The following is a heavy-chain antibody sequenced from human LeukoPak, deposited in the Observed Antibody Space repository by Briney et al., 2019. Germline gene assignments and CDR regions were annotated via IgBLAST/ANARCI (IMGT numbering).Heavy chain of an antibody. V-gene: IGHV4-39*07. Sequence: SETLSLTCTVSGGSISSSSYYWGWIRQPPGKGLEWIGRIYYSGSTYYNPSLKSRVTISVDTSKNQFSLKLSSVTAADTAVYYYARSELSCSGGSCPTRYAFDIWGQGTVVTASS. CDR3: ARSELSCSGGSCPTRYAFDI. CDR2: IYYSGST. CDR1: GGSISSSSYY. D-gene: IGHD2-15*01. J-gene: IGHJ3*02.